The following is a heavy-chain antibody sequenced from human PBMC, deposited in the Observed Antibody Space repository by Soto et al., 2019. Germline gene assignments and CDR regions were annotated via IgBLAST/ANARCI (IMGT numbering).Heavy chain of an antibody. V-gene: IGHV3-7*04. J-gene: IGHJ3*02. CDR1: GFTFSSYW. CDR3: ARGDYYDTSGPFSEAFEI. D-gene: IGHD3-22*01. Sequence: GSLRLSCAASGFTFSSYWMSWVRQAPGKGLEWVANIKPDGGQKWYVDSVKGRFTISRDNAKKSLYLQMNSLRAEDTAVYYCARGDYYDTSGPFSEAFEIWGQGTMVTVSS. CDR2: IKPDGGQK.